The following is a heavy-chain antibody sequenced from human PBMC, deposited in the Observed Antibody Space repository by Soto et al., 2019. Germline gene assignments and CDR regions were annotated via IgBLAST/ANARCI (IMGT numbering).Heavy chain of an antibody. CDR2: IVVGSGNT. CDR3: AAGITWVFDYYGMDV. V-gene: IGHV1-58*01. CDR1: GFTFTSSA. Sequence: SVKVSCKASGFTFTSSAVQWVRQARGQRLEWIGWIVVGSGNTNYAQKFQERVTITRDMSTSTAYMELSSLRSEDTAVYYCAAGITWVFDYYGMDVWGQGTTVTVYS. J-gene: IGHJ6*02. D-gene: IGHD1-20*01.